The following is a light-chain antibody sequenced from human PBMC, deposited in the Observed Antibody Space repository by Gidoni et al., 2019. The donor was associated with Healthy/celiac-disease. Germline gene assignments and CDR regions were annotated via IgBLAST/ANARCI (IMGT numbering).Light chain of an antibody. CDR2: EDS. CDR3: YSTDSSGNHYV. V-gene: IGLV3-10*01. J-gene: IGLJ1*01. CDR1: ALPKKY. Sequence: SYELKQPPSVSLSTGQTARITCSGDALPKKYAYWYPQKSGQAPVLVIYEDSKRPSGIPERFSGSSSGTMATLTISGAQVEDEADYYCYSTDSSGNHYVFGTGTKVTVL.